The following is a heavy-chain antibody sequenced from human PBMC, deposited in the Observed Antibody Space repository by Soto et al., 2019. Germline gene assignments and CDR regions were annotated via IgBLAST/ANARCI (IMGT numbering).Heavy chain of an antibody. D-gene: IGHD2-2*01. Sequence: ASVKVSCKVSGYTLTELSMHWVRQAPGKGLEWMGGFDPEDGETIYAQKFQGRVTMTEDTSTDTAYMELSSLRSEDTAVYYCATVRSSKPDYYYYYMDVWGKGTTVTVSS. CDR1: GYTLTELS. J-gene: IGHJ6*03. CDR2: FDPEDGET. CDR3: ATVRSSKPDYYYYYMDV. V-gene: IGHV1-24*01.